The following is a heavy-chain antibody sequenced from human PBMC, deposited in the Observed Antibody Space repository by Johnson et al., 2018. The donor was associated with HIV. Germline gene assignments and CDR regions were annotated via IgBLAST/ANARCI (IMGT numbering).Heavy chain of an antibody. CDR2: ISYDGSNE. CDR1: GFTVSSIY. V-gene: IGHV3-30*03. Sequence: QVQLVESGGGLIQPGGSLRLSCAASGFTVSSIYMNWVRQAPGKGLEWVAVISYDGSNEYYPDSVRGRFSISRDNSKNTLYLQMNTLRGDDTAVYYCARGGEETAADVFDIWGQGTMVTVSS. D-gene: IGHD6-25*01. J-gene: IGHJ3*02. CDR3: ARGGEETAADVFDI.